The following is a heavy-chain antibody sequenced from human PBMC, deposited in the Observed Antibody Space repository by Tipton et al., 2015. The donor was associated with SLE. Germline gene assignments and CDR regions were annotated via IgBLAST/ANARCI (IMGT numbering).Heavy chain of an antibody. CDR2: TNSDGSST. V-gene: IGHV3-74*01. Sequence: SLRLSCAASGFTFSTYFMHWVRQAPGKGLVWVSRTNSDGSSTSYADSVKGRFTISRDNAKNTLYLQMNSLRAEDTAVYYCAGELLWYFDLWGRGTLVTVSS. CDR1: GFTFSTYF. D-gene: IGHD1-26*01. J-gene: IGHJ2*01. CDR3: AGELLWYFDL.